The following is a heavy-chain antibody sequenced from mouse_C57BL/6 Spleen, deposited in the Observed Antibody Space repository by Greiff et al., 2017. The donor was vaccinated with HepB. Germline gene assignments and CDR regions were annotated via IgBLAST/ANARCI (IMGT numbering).Heavy chain of an antibody. V-gene: IGHV8-12*01. CDR2: IYWDDDK. CDR1: GFSLSTSGMG. J-gene: IGHJ4*01. Sequence: LKESGPGLLQSSQTLSLTCSFSGFSLSTSGMGVSWIRQPSGKGLEWLAHIYWDDDKRYNPYLKSRLTISKDTSRNQVFLKITSMDTADTATDYCARRGDDYGNYYAMDYWGQGTSVTVSS. D-gene: IGHD2-1*01. CDR3: ARRGDDYGNYYAMDY.